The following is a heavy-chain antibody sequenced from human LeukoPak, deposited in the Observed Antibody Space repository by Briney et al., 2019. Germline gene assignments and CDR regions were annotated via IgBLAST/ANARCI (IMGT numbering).Heavy chain of an antibody. CDR3: ARVTGDYYYGMDV. D-gene: IGHD3-10*01. J-gene: IGHJ6*02. CDR1: GITFSSYT. Sequence: GGSLRLSCAASGITFSSYTMTWVRQAPGKGLEWVSYISTSGSIIYYADSVKGRFTISRDNAKNSLSLQMNSLRAEDTALYYCARVTGDYYYGMDVWVQGTTVTVSS. CDR2: ISTSGSII. V-gene: IGHV3-48*04.